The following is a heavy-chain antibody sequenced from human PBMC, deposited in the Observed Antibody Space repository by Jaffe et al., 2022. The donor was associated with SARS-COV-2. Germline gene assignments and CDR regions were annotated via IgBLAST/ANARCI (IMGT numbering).Heavy chain of an antibody. J-gene: IGHJ3*01. D-gene: IGHD6-13*01. V-gene: IGHV3-13*01. CDR1: GFTFSRYD. Sequence: EVQLVESGGGLVQPGGSLRLSCAASGFTFSRYDMYWVRQPAGKGLEWVSAIGSVGDTHYPDSVKGRFTISRENAKNSLYLQMNNLRVGDTAVYYCVRERGAAVGYDALDFWGQGTMVTVSS. CDR2: IGSVGDT. CDR3: VRERGAAVGYDALDF.